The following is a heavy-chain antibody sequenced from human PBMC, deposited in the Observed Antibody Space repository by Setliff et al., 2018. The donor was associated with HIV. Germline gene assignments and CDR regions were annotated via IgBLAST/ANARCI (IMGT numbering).Heavy chain of an antibody. D-gene: IGHD3-10*01. J-gene: IGHJ6*03. CDR3: ARARGSVGYYGSGTMYHMDV. V-gene: IGHV3-11*01. CDR1: GFSFSDYF. Sequence: GGSLRLSCAVSGFSFSDYFMTWIRQAPGKGLEWVSYMSGSGGVMAYADSVKGRFTISRDNATNSMYLQMNSLRVEDTATYYCARARGSVGYYGSGTMYHMDVWGKGTTVTVSS. CDR2: MSGSGGVM.